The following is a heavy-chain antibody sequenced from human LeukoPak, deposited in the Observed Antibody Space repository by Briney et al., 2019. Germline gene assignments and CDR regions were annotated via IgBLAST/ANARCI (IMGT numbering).Heavy chain of an antibody. D-gene: IGHD6-19*01. V-gene: IGHV4-61*02. J-gene: IGHJ4*02. CDR3: ARGGQWLEY. CDR2: IYTSGST. CDR1: GGSISSGSYY. Sequence: SETLSLTCTVSGGSISSGSYYWSWIRQPAGKGLEWIGRIYTSGSTNYNPSLKSRVTMSVDTSKNQFSLKLSSVTAADTAVYYCARGGQWLEYWGQGTLVTVSS.